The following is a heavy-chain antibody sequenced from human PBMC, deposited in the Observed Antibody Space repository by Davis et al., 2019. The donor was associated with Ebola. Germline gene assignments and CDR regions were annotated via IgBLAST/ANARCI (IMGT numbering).Heavy chain of an antibody. Sequence: PGGSLRLSCAASGFTFSSYSMNWVRQAPGKGLEWVSYISSSSSTIYYADSVKGRFTISRDNAKNSLYLQMNSLRDEDTAVYYCARGPLVRGVIIGGADFDYWGQGTLVTVSS. J-gene: IGHJ4*02. D-gene: IGHD3-10*01. CDR1: GFTFSSYS. V-gene: IGHV3-48*02. CDR3: ARGPLVRGVIIGGADFDY. CDR2: ISSSSSTI.